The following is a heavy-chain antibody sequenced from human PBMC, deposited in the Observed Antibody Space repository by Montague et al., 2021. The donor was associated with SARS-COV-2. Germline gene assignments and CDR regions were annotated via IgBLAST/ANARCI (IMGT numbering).Heavy chain of an antibody. Sequence: SETLSLTCTVSGDSITNNYYWGWIRQPPGKGLEWIGTINHSGITYYNPSLKSRVTISVDTSNNQFSLKLTSVTAADTAVYYCARRHIVASNRAFDYWGQGTLVTVSS. V-gene: IGHV4-38-2*02. D-gene: IGHD2-21*01. CDR1: GDSITNNYY. J-gene: IGHJ4*02. CDR3: ARRHIVASNRAFDY. CDR2: INHSGIT.